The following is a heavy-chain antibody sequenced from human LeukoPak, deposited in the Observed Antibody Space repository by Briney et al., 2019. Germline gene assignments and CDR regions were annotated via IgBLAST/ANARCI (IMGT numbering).Heavy chain of an antibody. J-gene: IGHJ6*02. CDR3: ANTYYYGSGSYYSYYYYGMDV. CDR1: GFTVSSNY. D-gene: IGHD3-10*01. CDR2: IYSGGST. Sequence: TGGSLRLSCAASGFTVSSNYMSWVRQAPGKGLEWVSVIYSGGSTYYADSVKGRFTISRDNSKNTLYLQMNSPRAEDTAVYYCANTYYYGSGSYYSYYYYGMDVWGQGTTVTVSS. V-gene: IGHV3-66*01.